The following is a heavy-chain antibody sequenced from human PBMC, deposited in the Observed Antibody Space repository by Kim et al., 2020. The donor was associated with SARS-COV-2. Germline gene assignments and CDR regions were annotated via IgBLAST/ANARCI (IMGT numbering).Heavy chain of an antibody. CDR1: GVSIASGHYY. V-gene: IGHV4-61*02. CDR3: ARGDFGDFVNY. J-gene: IGHJ4*02. D-gene: IGHD4-17*01. Sequence: SETLSLTCTVSGVSIASGHYYWNWIRQPAGKGLEWIGRIYTSGSTKYNSFLVSRVTISLDTSKNQFSLKLSSVTAADTALYYCARGDFGDFVNYWGQGSLVTVSS. CDR2: IYTSGST.